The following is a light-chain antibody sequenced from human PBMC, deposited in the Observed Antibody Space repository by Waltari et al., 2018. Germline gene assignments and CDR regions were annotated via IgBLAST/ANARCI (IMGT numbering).Light chain of an antibody. V-gene: IGLV3-21*02. J-gene: IGLJ3*02. Sequence: SYVLTQPPSLSVAPRPTARITCGGTNLLTKSFHWYHQQPGQAPVLVVYSANDRPTGISQRFSGSVSGHTATLSIGRVESGDEADYYCQVWDSDSDHVVFGGGTRLTVL. CDR3: QVWDSDSDHVV. CDR2: SAN. CDR1: NLLTKS.